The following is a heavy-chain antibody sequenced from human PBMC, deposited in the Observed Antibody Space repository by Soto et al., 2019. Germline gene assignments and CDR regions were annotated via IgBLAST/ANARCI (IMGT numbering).Heavy chain of an antibody. CDR1: GGSISSGDYY. Sequence: QVQLQESGPGLVKPSQTLSLTCTVSGGSISSGDYYWSWIRQPPGKGLEWIGYIYYSGSTYYNPSLRSRVTISVDTCKNQFSLKLSSVTAADTAVYYCARATVVTRGVLDYWGQGTLVTVSS. D-gene: IGHD4-17*01. J-gene: IGHJ4*02. V-gene: IGHV4-30-4*01. CDR2: IYYSGST. CDR3: ARATVVTRGVLDY.